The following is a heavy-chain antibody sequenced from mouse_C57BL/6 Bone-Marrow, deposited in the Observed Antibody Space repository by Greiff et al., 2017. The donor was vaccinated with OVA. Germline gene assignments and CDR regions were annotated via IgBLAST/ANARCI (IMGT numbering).Heavy chain of an antibody. CDR2: ISNGGGST. Sequence: EVKLVESGGGLVQPGGSLKLSCAASGFTFSDYYMYWVRQTPEKRLEWVAYISNGGGSTYYPDTVKGRFTISRDNAKNTLYLQMSRLKSEDTAMYYCARYGYDGVYAMDYWGQGTSVTVSS. CDR3: ARYGYDGVYAMDY. D-gene: IGHD2-2*01. V-gene: IGHV5-12*01. CDR1: GFTFSDYY. J-gene: IGHJ4*01.